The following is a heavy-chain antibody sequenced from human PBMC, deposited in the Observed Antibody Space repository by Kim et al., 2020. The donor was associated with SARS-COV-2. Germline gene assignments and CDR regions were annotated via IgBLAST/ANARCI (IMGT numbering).Heavy chain of an antibody. CDR1: GFTFSTYA. CDR3: ARRGGGPTDLWNWFDP. D-gene: IGHD1-26*01. V-gene: IGHV3-30*04. CDR2: ISYDGSTK. J-gene: IGHJ5*02. Sequence: GGSLRLSCAASGFTFSTYAMHWVRQAPGKGLEWVAVISYDGSTKYYADSVKGRFTISRDNSKNTLCLQMNSLRAEDTALYYCARRGGGPTDLWNWFDPWGQGTLVTVSS.